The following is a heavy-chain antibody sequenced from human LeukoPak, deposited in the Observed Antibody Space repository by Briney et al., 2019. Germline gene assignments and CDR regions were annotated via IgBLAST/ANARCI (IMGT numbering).Heavy chain of an antibody. V-gene: IGHV3-23*01. CDR3: AKMGENWGLYWYFDL. D-gene: IGHD7-27*01. CDR2: ISGSGGNT. CDR1: GFKFNNYA. J-gene: IGHJ2*01. Sequence: GGSLRLSCGVSGFKFNNYAMGWVRQAPGKGLEWVSVISGSGGNTYYTDSVKGRFTISRDNSKNTLYLQVNSLRAEDTAVYFCAKMGENWGLYWYFDLWGRGTLVTVSS.